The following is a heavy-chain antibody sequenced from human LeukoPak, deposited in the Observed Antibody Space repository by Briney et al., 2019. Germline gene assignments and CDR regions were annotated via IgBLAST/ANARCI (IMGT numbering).Heavy chain of an antibody. CDR2: INHSGST. Sequence: SETLSLTCAVYGGSFSGYYWSWIRLPPGKGLEWIGEINHSGSTNYNPSLKSRVTISVDTSKNQFSLKLNSVTAADTAVYYCARDPYNWNGVDAFDIWGQGTMVTVSS. J-gene: IGHJ3*02. CDR1: GGSFSGYY. V-gene: IGHV4-34*01. CDR3: ARDPYNWNGVDAFDI. D-gene: IGHD1-20*01.